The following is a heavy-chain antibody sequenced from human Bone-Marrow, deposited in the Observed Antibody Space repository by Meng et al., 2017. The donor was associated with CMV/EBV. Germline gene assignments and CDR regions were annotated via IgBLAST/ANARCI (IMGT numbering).Heavy chain of an antibody. D-gene: IGHD3-10*01. CDR1: GFTFSSYA. Sequence: GGSLRLSCAASGFTFSSYAMNWVRQAPGKGLEWVSSISSSSSYIYYADSVKGRFTISRDNAKNSLYLQMNSLRAEDTAGYYCARDAMVRGVPKRYYYYGMDVWGQGTTVTVSS. V-gene: IGHV3-21*01. CDR3: ARDAMVRGVPKRYYYYGMDV. CDR2: ISSSSSYI. J-gene: IGHJ6*02.